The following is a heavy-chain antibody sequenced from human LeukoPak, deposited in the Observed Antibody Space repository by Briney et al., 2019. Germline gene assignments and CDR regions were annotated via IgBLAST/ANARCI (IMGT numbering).Heavy chain of an antibody. Sequence: ASVKVSCQASGYTFSSYDIIWVRQAPGQGLEWMVCISVKNGYINYSQQFQGRVTITRATSTGTAYMELRTLGSDDTALYSCARDIMTACAVPNYTWFEPWGQG. J-gene: IGHJ5*02. D-gene: IGHD1-14*01. CDR1: GYTFSSYD. CDR3: ARDIMTACAVPNYTWFEP. CDR2: ISVKNGYI. V-gene: IGHV1-18*01.